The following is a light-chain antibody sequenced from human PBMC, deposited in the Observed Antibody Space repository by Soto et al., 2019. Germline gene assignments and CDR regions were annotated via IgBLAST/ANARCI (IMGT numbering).Light chain of an antibody. V-gene: IGLV1-47*01. CDR1: SSNIGSNY. J-gene: IGLJ2*01. CDR3: AAWDDSLSGVV. Sequence: QSVLTQPPSASGTPGQRVTISCSGSSSNIGSNYVYWYQQLPGTAPKLLIYRSNQRPSGVPGRSSGSGYVSLASLAISGRRSEDEADSYCAAWDDSLSGVVFGGGTKLAFL. CDR2: RSN.